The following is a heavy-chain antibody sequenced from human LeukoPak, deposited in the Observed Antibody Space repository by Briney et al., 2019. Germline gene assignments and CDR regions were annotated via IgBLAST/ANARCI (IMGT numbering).Heavy chain of an antibody. CDR2: ISIGGGT. CDR3: ARGGQYGYYFYY. Sequence: GGSLRLSCAASGFTVSSNYMSWVRQAPGKGLEWVSVISIGGGTYYADSVKGRFTISSDDSKNTLYLQMNSLGAEDTAVYYCARGGQYGYYFYYWGQGTLVTVSS. J-gene: IGHJ4*02. V-gene: IGHV3-53*01. CDR1: GFTVSSNY. D-gene: IGHD4-17*01.